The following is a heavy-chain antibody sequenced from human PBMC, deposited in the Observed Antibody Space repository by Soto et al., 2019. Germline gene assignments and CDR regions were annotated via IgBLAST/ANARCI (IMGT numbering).Heavy chain of an antibody. D-gene: IGHD5-12*01. J-gene: IGHJ6*01. Sequence: QVQLVQSGAAVKTPGSSVKVSCKASGGTFSSYAISWVRQAPGQGLEWMGGIIPIFGTANYAQKFQGRVTITADESTSTSYMELSSLRSEDTAVYYCARGERGLRPPLPLKGTGTYYYGMDVWGQGATVTVSS. CDR2: IIPIFGTA. CDR3: ARGERGLRPPLPLKGTGTYYYGMDV. V-gene: IGHV1-69*01. CDR1: GGTFSSYA.